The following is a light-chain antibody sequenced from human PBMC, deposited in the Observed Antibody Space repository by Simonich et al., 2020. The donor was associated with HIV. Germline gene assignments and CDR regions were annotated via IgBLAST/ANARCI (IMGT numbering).Light chain of an antibody. V-gene: IGKV2-29*02. CDR1: PSLLHSDVMTY. CDR2: DLS. Sequence: EIVMTQTALSLSVTPGQPASISCKSSPSLLHSDVMTYLYWYLQKSGQSPQLLIYDLSSRFSRVPDRFSGSASGKDFTLHISRVEAEDVGVYYCMQGIHFPYTFGQGTKVEIK. J-gene: IGKJ2*01. CDR3: MQGIHFPYT.